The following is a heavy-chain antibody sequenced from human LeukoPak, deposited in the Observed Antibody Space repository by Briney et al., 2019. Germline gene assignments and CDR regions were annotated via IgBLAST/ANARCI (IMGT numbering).Heavy chain of an antibody. J-gene: IGHJ4*02. V-gene: IGHV3-30*04. Sequence: GGSLRLSCAASGFTFSSYAMHWVRQAPGKGLEWVAVISYDGSNKYYADSVKGRFTISRDNSKNTLYLQMNSLRAEDTAVYYCARGPPHRTSMIEEIVDGFDIWGQGTLVTVSS. CDR3: ARGPPHRTSMIEEIVDGFDI. CDR2: ISYDGSNK. CDR1: GFTFSSYA. D-gene: IGHD3-22*01.